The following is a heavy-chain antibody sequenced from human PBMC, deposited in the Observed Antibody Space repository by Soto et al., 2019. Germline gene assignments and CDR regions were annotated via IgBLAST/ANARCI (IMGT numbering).Heavy chain of an antibody. V-gene: IGHV3-15*01. D-gene: IGHD3-3*01. CDR2: IKSKTDGGTT. CDR3: TRYYDFWSGWAHAFDY. J-gene: IGHJ4*02. CDR1: GFTFSNAW. Sequence: GGSLRLSCAASGFTFSNAWMSWVRQAPGKGLEWVGRIKSKTDGGTTDYAAPVKGRFTISRDDSKNTLYLQMNSLKTEDTAVYYCTRYYDFWSGWAHAFDYWGQGTLVTVSS.